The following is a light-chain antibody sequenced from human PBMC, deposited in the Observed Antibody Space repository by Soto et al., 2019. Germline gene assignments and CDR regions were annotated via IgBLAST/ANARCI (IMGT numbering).Light chain of an antibody. CDR2: DVS. V-gene: IGLV2-11*01. CDR3: CSYAGSHYV. CDR1: TNDVGGYNY. J-gene: IGLJ1*01. Sequence: QSALTQPASVSGSPGQSITISCTGTTNDVGGYNYVSWYQQHPGKAPKLLIYDVSKRPSGVPDRFSGSKSGNTASLTISGLQAEDEADYYCCSYAGSHYVFGTRTKVTGL.